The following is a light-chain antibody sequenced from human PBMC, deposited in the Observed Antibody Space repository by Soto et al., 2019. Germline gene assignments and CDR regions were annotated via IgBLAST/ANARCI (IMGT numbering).Light chain of an antibody. V-gene: IGKV1-39*01. CDR1: QSINTY. CDR2: AAS. J-gene: IGKJ1*01. Sequence: DIQMTQSPSSLSASVGERVTITCRASQSINTYLNWYQQKPGKAPKLLIYAASRLQSGVPSRFSGSGSGTEFTLTISSLQPEEFATYYCQQSYSSPWTFGQGTKVDIK. CDR3: QQSYSSPWT.